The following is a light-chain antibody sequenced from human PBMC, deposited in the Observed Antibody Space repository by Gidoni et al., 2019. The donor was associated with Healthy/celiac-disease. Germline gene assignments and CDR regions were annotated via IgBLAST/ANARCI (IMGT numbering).Light chain of an antibody. CDR2: RNN. V-gene: IGLV1-47*01. CDR3: AACDDCLSGRVV. J-gene: IGLJ2*01. CDR1: SANIGSNH. Sequence: QPVRTQPPTASGTPGRRVTSPCSGSSANIGSNHVYWYQQLPATAPKPPLYRNNQRPSGVPDRFSGSKSGPSASLAISGLRSEASADYYCAACDDCLSGRVVFGGGTKLTVL.